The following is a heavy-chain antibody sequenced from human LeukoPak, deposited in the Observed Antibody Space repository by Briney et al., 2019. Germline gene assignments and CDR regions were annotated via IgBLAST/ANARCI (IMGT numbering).Heavy chain of an antibody. Sequence: PGGSLRLSCAASGFTFSSYGMHWVRQAPGKGLEWVAFIRYDGSNKYYADSVKGRFTISRDNSKNTLYLQMNSLRAEDTAVYYCAKDSGILTGYYMPLYYFDYWGQGTLVTVSS. V-gene: IGHV3-30*02. CDR3: AKDSGILTGYYMPLYYFDY. J-gene: IGHJ4*02. CDR2: IRYDGSNK. CDR1: GFTFSSYG. D-gene: IGHD3-9*01.